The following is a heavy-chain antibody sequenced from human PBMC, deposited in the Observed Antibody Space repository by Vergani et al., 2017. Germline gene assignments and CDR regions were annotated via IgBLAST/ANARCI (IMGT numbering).Heavy chain of an antibody. CDR3: ARLGLVGNSYYFDY. V-gene: IGHV3-7*03. J-gene: IGHJ4*02. CDR1: GLTFSDQW. CDR2: IKQHGSEK. Sequence: EVQLVESGGGLVQPGGSLRLSCVASGLTFSDQWMSWVRQAPGKGLEWVANIKQHGSEKYYVDSVKGRFTISRDNAENSLYLQMNSLRADDTAVYYCARLGLVGNSYYFDYWGQGTLVTVSS. D-gene: IGHD1-26*01.